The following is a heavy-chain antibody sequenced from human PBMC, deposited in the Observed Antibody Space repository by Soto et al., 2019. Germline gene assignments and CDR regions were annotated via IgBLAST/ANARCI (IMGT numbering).Heavy chain of an antibody. CDR3: ARGPDNEGYCDY. CDR2: IILPFGTP. D-gene: IGHD1-1*01. V-gene: IGHV1-69*12. CDR1: GGTFSNYA. J-gene: IGHJ4*02. Sequence: QVRLVQSEAEVKKPGSSVKVSCKASGGTFSNYAITWVRQAPGQGLEWMGVIILPFGTPNYAQTFQGRATITADESMSTAYMELSGLRSEDTAVYYCARGPDNEGYCDYWGRGTLVTVSS.